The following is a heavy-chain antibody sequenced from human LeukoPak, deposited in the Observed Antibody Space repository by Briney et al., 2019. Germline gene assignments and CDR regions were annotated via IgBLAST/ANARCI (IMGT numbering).Heavy chain of an antibody. V-gene: IGHV4-38-2*02. CDR3: ARGPYCSGGSCYSYYYMDV. J-gene: IGHJ6*03. D-gene: IGHD2-15*01. CDR2: IYHSGST. CDR1: GYSISSGYY. Sequence: SETLSLTCTVSGYSISSGYYWGWIRQPPGKGLEWIGNIYHSGSTYYNPSLKSRVTVSVDTSKNQFSLRLSSVTAVDTAVYYCARGPYCSGGSCYSYYYMDVWGKGTTVTVSS.